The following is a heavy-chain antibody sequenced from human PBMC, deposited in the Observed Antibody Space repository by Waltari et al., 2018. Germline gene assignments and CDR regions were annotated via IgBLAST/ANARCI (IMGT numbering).Heavy chain of an antibody. CDR3: ARQWNIAVAGTPDY. Sequence: EVQLVESGGGVVRPGGSLRLSCAAAGFTFDDYGMSWVRQTPGKGLEWVSGINWNGGSTGYADSVKGRFTISRDNAKNSLYLQMNSLRAEDTALYYCARQWNIAVAGTPDYWGQGTLVTVSS. CDR1: GFTFDDYG. J-gene: IGHJ4*02. CDR2: INWNGGST. D-gene: IGHD6-19*01. V-gene: IGHV3-20*04.